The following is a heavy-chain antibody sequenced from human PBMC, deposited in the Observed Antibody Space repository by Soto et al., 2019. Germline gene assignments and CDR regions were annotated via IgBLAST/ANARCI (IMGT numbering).Heavy chain of an antibody. D-gene: IGHD3-9*01. CDR2: ISGSGGST. CDR3: AKAFYDILTGYRY. CDR1: GLTFSSYA. V-gene: IGHV3-23*01. J-gene: IGHJ4*02. Sequence: PGGSLRLSCAASGLTFSSYAMSWVRQAPGKGLEWVSAISGSGGSTYYADSVKGRFTISRDNSKNTLYLQMNSLRAEDTAVYYCAKAFYDILTGYRYWGQGTLVTVSS.